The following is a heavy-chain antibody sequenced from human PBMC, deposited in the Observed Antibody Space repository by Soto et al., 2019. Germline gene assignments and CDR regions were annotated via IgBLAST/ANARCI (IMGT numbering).Heavy chain of an antibody. CDR2: VNSDESST. CDR1: GFTFTTYW. V-gene: IGHV3-74*01. J-gene: IGHJ4*02. Sequence: EVQLVEPGGGLVQPGGSLILSCAASGFTFTTYWMHWVRQVPGQGLVWVSHVNSDESSTNYADSVKGRFTITRDNAKNTLYVYMSSLRAENSAVYYCARGGSGNYFNYFDYWGQGTLISVSS. D-gene: IGHD1-26*01. CDR3: ARGGSGNYFNYFDY.